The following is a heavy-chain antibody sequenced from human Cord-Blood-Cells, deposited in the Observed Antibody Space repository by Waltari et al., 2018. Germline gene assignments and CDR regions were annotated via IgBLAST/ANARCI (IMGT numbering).Heavy chain of an antibody. Sequence: QVQLQQWGAGLLKPSETLSLTCAVYGGSFSGYYWSWIRQPPGKGLEWIGEINHSGSTTYTPSLKSRVTISVDTSKNQFSLKLSSVTAADTAVYYCARERLGWLEVFDYWGQGTLVTVSS. J-gene: IGHJ4*02. D-gene: IGHD5-18*01. CDR1: GGSFSGYY. CDR3: ARERLGWLEVFDY. V-gene: IGHV4-34*01. CDR2: INHSGST.